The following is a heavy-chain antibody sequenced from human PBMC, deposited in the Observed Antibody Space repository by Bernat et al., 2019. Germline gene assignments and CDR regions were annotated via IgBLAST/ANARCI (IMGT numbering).Heavy chain of an antibody. J-gene: IGHJ4*02. D-gene: IGHD4-17*01. CDR1: GFTFSSYG. CDR3: ARATVTRYVDFDY. V-gene: IGHV3-21*01. CDR2: ISGSSSYI. Sequence: VQLVESGGGVVQPGRSLRLSCAASGFTFSSYGMNWVRQAPGKGLEWVSSISGSSSYIYYADSVKGRFTISRDNAKNSLYLQMNSLRAEDTAVYYCARATVTRYVDFDYWGQGTLVTVSS.